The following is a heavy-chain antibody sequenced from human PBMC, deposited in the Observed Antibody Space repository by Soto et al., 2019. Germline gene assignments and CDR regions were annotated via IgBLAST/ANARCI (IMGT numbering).Heavy chain of an antibody. CDR2: IIPIFGTA. V-gene: IGHV1-69*13. Sequence: ASVKVSCKASGGTFSSYAISWVRQAPGQGLEWMGGIIPIFGTANYAQKFQGRVTITADESTSTAYMELSSLRSEDTAVYYCARPGVSQPYNWNVLVRSDAFDIWGQGTMVTVSS. D-gene: IGHD1-20*01. J-gene: IGHJ3*02. CDR3: ARPGVSQPYNWNVLVRSDAFDI. CDR1: GGTFSSYA.